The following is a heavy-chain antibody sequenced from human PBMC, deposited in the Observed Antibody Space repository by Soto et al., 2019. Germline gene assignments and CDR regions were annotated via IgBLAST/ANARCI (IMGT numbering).Heavy chain of an antibody. V-gene: IGHV4-34*01. CDR1: GGSFSGYY. CDR2: INHSGGT. J-gene: IGHJ6*02. CDR3: ARGWMVLSRVYYYGMDV. D-gene: IGHD6-19*01. Sequence: SETLSLTCAVYGGSFSGYYWSWIRQPPGKGLEWIGEINHSGGTNYNPSLKSRVTISVDTSKNQFSLKLSSVTAADTAVYYCARGWMVLSRVYYYGMDVWGQGTTVTVSS.